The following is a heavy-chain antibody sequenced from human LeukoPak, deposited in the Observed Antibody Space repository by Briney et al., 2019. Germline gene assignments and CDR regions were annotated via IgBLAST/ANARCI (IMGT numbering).Heavy chain of an antibody. CDR3: ARDASPQLRLLENPLGWFDP. CDR1: GFTVSSNY. J-gene: IGHJ5*02. Sequence: GGSLRLSCAASGFTVSSNYMGWVRQAPGKGLEWVSVIYSGGSTYYADSVKGRFTISRDNSKNTLYLQMNSLRAEDTAVYYCARDASPQLRLLENPLGWFDPWGQGTLVTVSS. CDR2: IYSGGST. V-gene: IGHV3-66*02. D-gene: IGHD3-3*01.